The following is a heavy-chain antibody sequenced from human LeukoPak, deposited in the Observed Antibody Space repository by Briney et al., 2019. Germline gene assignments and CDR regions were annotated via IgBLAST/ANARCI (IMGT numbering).Heavy chain of an antibody. J-gene: IGHJ4*02. CDR2: ISWNSGSI. D-gene: IGHD3-3*01. CDR1: GFTFDDYA. Sequence: GRSLRLSCAASGFTFDDYAMHWVRQAPGKGLEWVSGISWNSGSIGYADSVKGRFTISRENAKNPLYLQMNSLRAEDTALYYCAKDFFAYDFTHFDYWGQGTLVTVSS. V-gene: IGHV3-9*01. CDR3: AKDFFAYDFTHFDY.